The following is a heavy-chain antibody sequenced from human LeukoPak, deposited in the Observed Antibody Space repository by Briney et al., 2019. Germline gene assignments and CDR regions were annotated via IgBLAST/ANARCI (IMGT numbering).Heavy chain of an antibody. Sequence: PGGSLRLSCATSGFTFTNAWMTWVRQAPGKGLEWVGRIKSKSDDGTIDYAAPVKGRFAISRDDSKSTLYLQMNSLKTEDTAVYYCVLGLEFRGVSTPCYWGQGTLVTVSS. V-gene: IGHV3-15*01. J-gene: IGHJ4*02. CDR3: VLGLEFRGVSTPCY. D-gene: IGHD3-10*01. CDR1: GFTFTNAW. CDR2: IKSKSDDGTI.